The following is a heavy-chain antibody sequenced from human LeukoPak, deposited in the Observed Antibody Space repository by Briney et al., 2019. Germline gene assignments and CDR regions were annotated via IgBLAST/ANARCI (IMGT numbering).Heavy chain of an antibody. CDR2: IIPSFGTA. J-gene: IGHJ4*02. CDR3: ARVGLFNLWFWEFYYFDY. D-gene: IGHD3-10*01. V-gene: IGHV1-69*13. Sequence: SVKVSFKSSGGTFSSYAIGWVRQAPGQGLEWMGGIIPSFGTANYAQKVQGRVTITADESTSTAYMELSSLRSEDTAVYYCARVGLFNLWFWEFYYFDYWGRGTLVPVSS. CDR1: GGTFSSYA.